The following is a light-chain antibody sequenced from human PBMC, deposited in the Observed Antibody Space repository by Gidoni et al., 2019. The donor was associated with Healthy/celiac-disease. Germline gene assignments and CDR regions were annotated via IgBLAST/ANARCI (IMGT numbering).Light chain of an antibody. CDR1: QSISSW. CDR3: QQYNSYPLT. V-gene: IGKV1-5*03. CDR2: KAS. J-gene: IGKJ4*01. Sequence: IEMTQSPSTLSASAGDRVTITCRASQSISSWLAWYQQKPGKAPKLLIYKASSLESGVPSRFSGSGSGTEFTLTISSLQPDDFATYYCQQYNSYPLTFGGGTKVEIK.